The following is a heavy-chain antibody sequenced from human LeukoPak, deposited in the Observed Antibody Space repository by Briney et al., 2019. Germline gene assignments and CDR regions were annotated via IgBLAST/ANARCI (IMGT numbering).Heavy chain of an antibody. V-gene: IGHV4-59*12. CDR1: GGSISSYY. D-gene: IGHD5-18*01. Sequence: SETLSLTCTVSGGSISSYYWSWIRQPPGKGLEWIGYIYYSGSTNYNPSLKSRVTISVDTSKNQFSLKLSSVTAADTAVYYCAGPSWIQLWSTRLFDYWGQGTLVTVSS. J-gene: IGHJ4*02. CDR2: IYYSGST. CDR3: AGPSWIQLWSTRLFDY.